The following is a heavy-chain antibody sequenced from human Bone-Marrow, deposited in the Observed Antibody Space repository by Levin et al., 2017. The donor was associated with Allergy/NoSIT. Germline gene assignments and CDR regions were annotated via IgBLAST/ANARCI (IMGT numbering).Heavy chain of an antibody. Sequence: GESLKISCKGSGYSFTSSWIAWVRQMPGKGLEWMGMIYPGDSDTRDNPSFQGQVTMSADRSTAYLQWRSLEASDSAKYYGATQGRYSSNYVWYYWGQGTMVTVSS. CDR3: ATQGRYSSNYVWYY. CDR1: GYSFTSSW. CDR2: IYPGDSDT. J-gene: IGHJ4*02. D-gene: IGHD6-13*01. V-gene: IGHV5-51*01.